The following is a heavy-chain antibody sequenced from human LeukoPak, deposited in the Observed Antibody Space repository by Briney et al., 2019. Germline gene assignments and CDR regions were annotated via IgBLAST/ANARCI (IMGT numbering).Heavy chain of an antibody. CDR2: IRDDASNK. J-gene: IGHJ5*01. CDR1: GFTFSGYG. V-gene: IGHV3-30*02. Sequence: PGGSMSCSCAASGFTFSGYGMHWVRQAPGKGPEWVAFIRDDASNKYYGAYVKGRFTISSDNSKNTLYLQMNSLRAEDTAVYYCARDFCSSSSCNTRQWFDYWGQGTLVTVSS. CDR3: ARDFCSSSSCNTRQWFDY. D-gene: IGHD2-2*02.